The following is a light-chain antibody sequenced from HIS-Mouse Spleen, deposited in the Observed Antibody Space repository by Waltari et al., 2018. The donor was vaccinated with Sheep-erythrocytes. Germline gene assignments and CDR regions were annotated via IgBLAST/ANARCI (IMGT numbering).Light chain of an antibody. CDR1: SSNIGSTY. J-gene: IGLJ2*01. CDR2: RNN. CDR3: AAWDDSLSGVV. Sequence: QSVLPQPPSASGTPGQRVTISCSGSSSNIGSTYVSWYQQLPGTAPKLLIYRNNQRPSGAPDRFSGSKSGTSASLAISGLRSEDEADYYCAAWDDSLSGVVFGGGTKLTVL. V-gene: IGLV1-47*01.